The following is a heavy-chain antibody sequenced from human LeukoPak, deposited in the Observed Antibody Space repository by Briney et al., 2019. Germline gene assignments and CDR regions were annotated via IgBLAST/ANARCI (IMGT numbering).Heavy chain of an antibody. V-gene: IGHV1-2*02. CDR1: GYTFTGYY. J-gene: IGHJ4*02. CDR3: AKNPYEYYFDY. D-gene: IGHD5-12*01. Sequence: GASVKVSCKASGYTFTGYYMHWVRQAPGQGLEWMGWISPNSGDTNYAQKFQGRVTMTRDTSINTAYMELSRLRTDDTAVYYCAKNPYEYYFDYWGQGTLVTVPS. CDR2: ISPNSGDT.